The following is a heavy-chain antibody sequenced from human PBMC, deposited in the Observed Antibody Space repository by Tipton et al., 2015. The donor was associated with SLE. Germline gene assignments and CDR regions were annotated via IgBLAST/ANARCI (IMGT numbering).Heavy chain of an antibody. CDR2: IYYSGST. CDR1: GYSISSGYY. V-gene: IGHV4-38-2*02. CDR3: ARRWGSSRSYVDV. J-gene: IGHJ6*04. Sequence: TLSLTCTVSGYSISSGYYWGWIRQPPGKGLEWIGSIYYSGSTYYNPSLKSRVTISVDTSKNQFSLKLSSVTAADTAVYYCARRWGSSRSYVDVWGKGTTVTVSS. D-gene: IGHD6-13*01.